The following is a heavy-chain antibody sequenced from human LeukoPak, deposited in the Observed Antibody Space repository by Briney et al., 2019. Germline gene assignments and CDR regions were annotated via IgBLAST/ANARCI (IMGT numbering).Heavy chain of an antibody. J-gene: IGHJ4*02. CDR2: IYTSGST. D-gene: IGHD3-3*01. V-gene: IGHV4-61*02. Sequence: SETLSLTCTVSGGSISSGSYYWSWIRQPAGKGLEWIGRIYTSGSTNYNPSLKSRATISVDTSKNQFSLKLSSVTAADTAVYYCAASAYDFWSGYYDDYWGQGTLVTVSS. CDR1: GGSISSGSYY. CDR3: AASAYDFWSGYYDDY.